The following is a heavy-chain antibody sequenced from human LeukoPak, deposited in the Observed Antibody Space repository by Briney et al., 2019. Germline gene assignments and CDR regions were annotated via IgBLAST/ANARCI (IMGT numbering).Heavy chain of an antibody. D-gene: IGHD6-6*01. CDR3: ARAMSIAARLQTILDY. Sequence: SETLSLTCTVSGYSISSGYYWGWIRQPPGKGLEWIGSIYHGGSTYYNPSLKSRVTISVDTSKNQFSLNLTSVTAADTAVYYCARAMSIAARLQTILDYWGQGTLVTVSS. J-gene: IGHJ4*02. V-gene: IGHV4-38-2*02. CDR2: IYHGGST. CDR1: GYSISSGYY.